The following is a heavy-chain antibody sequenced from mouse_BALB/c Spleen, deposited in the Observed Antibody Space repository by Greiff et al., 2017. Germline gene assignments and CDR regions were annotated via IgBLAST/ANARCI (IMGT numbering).Heavy chain of an antibody. CDR3: AVYYDYDGGFAY. CDR1: GYTFSSYW. V-gene: IGHV1-9*01. D-gene: IGHD2-4*01. CDR2: ILPGSGST. Sequence: QVQLKQSGAELMKPGASVKISCKATGYTFSSYWIEWVKQRPGHGLEWIGEILPGSGSTNYNEKFKGKATFTADTSSNTAYMQLSSLTSEDSAVYYCAVYYDYDGGFAYWGQGTLVTVSA. J-gene: IGHJ3*01.